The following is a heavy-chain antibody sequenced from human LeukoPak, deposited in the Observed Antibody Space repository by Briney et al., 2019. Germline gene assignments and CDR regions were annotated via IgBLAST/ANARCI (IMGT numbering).Heavy chain of an antibody. V-gene: IGHV4-59*08. J-gene: IGHJ3*02. CDR3: ARRGMIAAAIEAFDI. Sequence: SETLSLTCTVSGGSISSYYWSWIRHPPGKGLEWIGYIYYSGSTNYNPSLKSRVTISVDTSKNQFSLKLSSVTAADTAVYYCARRGMIAAAIEAFDIWGQGTMVTVSS. CDR2: IYYSGST. D-gene: IGHD6-13*01. CDR1: GGSISSYY.